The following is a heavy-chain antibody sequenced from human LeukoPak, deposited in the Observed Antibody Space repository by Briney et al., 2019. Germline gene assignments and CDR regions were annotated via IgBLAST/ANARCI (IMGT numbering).Heavy chain of an antibody. D-gene: IGHD3-10*01. CDR2: LSSDGNNK. V-gene: IGHV3-30-3*01. CDR1: GFIFSSSV. Sequence: PGGSLRLSCEASGFIFSSSVLHWVRQAPGKGLEWVAVLSSDGNNKYYAASVKGRFTISRDNSKNTLYLQMNSLSAEDTAVYYCARGWTMVRGVIMAVDYWGQGTLVTVSS. CDR3: ARGWTMVRGVIMAVDY. J-gene: IGHJ4*02.